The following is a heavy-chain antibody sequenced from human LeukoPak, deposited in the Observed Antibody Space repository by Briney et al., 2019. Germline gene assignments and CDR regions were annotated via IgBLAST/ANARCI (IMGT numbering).Heavy chain of an antibody. D-gene: IGHD3-3*01. CDR2: IYPGDSDT. CDR1: GYSFTSYW. CDR3: ARGYPESPYYDFWSGPDAFDI. Sequence: GESLKISCQGSGYSFTSYWIGWVRQMPGKGLEWMGIIYPGDSDTRYSPSFQGQVTISADKSISTAYLQWSSLKASDTAVYYCARGYPESPYYDFWSGPDAFDIWGQGTMVTVSS. J-gene: IGHJ3*02. V-gene: IGHV5-51*01.